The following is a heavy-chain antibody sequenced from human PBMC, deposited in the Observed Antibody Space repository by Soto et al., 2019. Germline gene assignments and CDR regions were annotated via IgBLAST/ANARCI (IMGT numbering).Heavy chain of an antibody. CDR3: ARGGHCSGGSCYSPYYHYGMDV. D-gene: IGHD2-15*01. V-gene: IGHV4-59*01. CDR1: GGSISSYY. Sequence: PSETLSLTCTVSGGSISSYYWSWIRQPPGKGLEWIGYIYYSGSTNYNPSLKSRVTISVDTSKNQFSLKLSSVTAADTAAYYCARGGHCSGGSCYSPYYHYGMDVWGQGTTVTVSS. J-gene: IGHJ6*02. CDR2: IYYSGST.